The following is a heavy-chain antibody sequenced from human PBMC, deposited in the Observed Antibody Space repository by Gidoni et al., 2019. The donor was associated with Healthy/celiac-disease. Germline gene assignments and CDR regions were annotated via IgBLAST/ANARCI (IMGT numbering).Heavy chain of an antibody. CDR3: AKDGAAGEYFQH. D-gene: IGHD6-13*01. J-gene: IGHJ1*01. Sequence: QVQLVESGGGVVQPGRSLRLSCAASGFTFSSYGMHWVRQAPGKGLEWVAVISYDGSNKYYADSVKGRFTISRDNSKNTLYLQMNSLRAEDTAVYYCAKDGAAGEYFQHWGQGTLVTVSS. V-gene: IGHV3-30*18. CDR1: GFTFSSYG. CDR2: ISYDGSNK.